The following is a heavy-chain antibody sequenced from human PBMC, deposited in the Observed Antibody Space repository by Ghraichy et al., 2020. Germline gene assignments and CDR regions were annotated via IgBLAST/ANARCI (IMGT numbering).Heavy chain of an antibody. V-gene: IGHV4-59*01. J-gene: IGHJ4*02. CDR1: GGSISGFY. CDR3: ARRGSAAYPFDY. D-gene: IGHD2-15*01. CDR2: VYYSGST. Sequence: GSLRLSCTVSGGSISGFYWSWIRQPPGKGLEWIGYVYYSGSTSYNPSLKSRVTISVDTSKTQFSLKLSSVTAADTAVYYCARRGSAAYPFDYWGQGTLVTVSS.